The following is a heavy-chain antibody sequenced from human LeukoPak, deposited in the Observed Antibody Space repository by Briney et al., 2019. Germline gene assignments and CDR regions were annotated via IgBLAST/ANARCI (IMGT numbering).Heavy chain of an antibody. Sequence: QAGGSLRLSCAASGFTFSSYWMSWVRQAPGKGLEWVANIKQDGSEKYYVDSVKGRFTISRDNSKNTLYLQMNSLRAEDTAVYYCAREIAAAGNKQFDYWGQGTLVTVSS. D-gene: IGHD6-13*01. CDR2: IKQDGSEK. CDR1: GFTFSSYW. CDR3: AREIAAAGNKQFDY. V-gene: IGHV3-7*01. J-gene: IGHJ4*02.